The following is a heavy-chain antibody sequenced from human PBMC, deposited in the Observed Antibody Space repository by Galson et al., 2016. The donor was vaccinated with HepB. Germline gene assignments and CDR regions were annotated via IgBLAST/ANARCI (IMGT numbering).Heavy chain of an antibody. Sequence: SLRLSCAVSGSGFRAYGMSWVRPAPGKGLEWVSDISGTGDNPHYAESVKVRLTMSRDNSKDTVYLEMNNLRVDDTAVYYCAIGAMGATWRNWGQGTLVTVSS. CDR2: ISGTGDNP. V-gene: IGHV3-23*01. CDR3: AIGAMGATWRN. D-gene: IGHD1-26*01. J-gene: IGHJ4*02. CDR1: GSGFRAYG.